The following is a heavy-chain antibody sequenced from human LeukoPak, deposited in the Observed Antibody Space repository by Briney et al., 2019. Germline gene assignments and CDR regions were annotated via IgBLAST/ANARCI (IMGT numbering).Heavy chain of an antibody. D-gene: IGHD2-8*01. Sequence: PGGSLRLSCAASGFSFSSYEMNWVRQAPGKGLEWVSYISSSGFAIYYADSVMRRFTISRDNAKNSLYLQMNSLRAEGTAVYYCARGRGYCLNGVCYKNYFDYWGQGTLVTVSS. CDR3: ARGRGYCLNGVCYKNYFDY. CDR2: ISSSGFAI. V-gene: IGHV3-48*03. J-gene: IGHJ4*02. CDR1: GFSFSSYE.